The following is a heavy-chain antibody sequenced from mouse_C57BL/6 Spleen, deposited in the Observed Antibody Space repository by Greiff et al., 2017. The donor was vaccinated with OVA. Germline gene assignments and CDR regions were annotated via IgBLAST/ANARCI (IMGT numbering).Heavy chain of an antibody. CDR2: IDPSDSYT. Sequence: QVQLQQPGAELVKPGASVKLSCKASGYTFTSYWMQWVKQRPGQGLEWIGEIDPSDSYTNYNQKFKGKATVTVDTSSSTAYMQLSSLTSEDSAVYYCALSSCGVAYWGQGTLVTVSA. V-gene: IGHV1-50*01. CDR3: ALSSCGVAY. D-gene: IGHD1-1*01. CDR1: GYTFTSYW. J-gene: IGHJ3*01.